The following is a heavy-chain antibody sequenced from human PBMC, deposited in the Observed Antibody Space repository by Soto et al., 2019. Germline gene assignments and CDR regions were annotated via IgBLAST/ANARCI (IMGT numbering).Heavy chain of an antibody. CDR3: AKDTRATLRFLEWLLASDY. CDR1: GFTFSSYA. V-gene: IGHV3-23*01. Sequence: PGGSLRLSCAASGFTFSSYAMSWVRQAPGKGLEWVSAISGSGGSTYYADSVKGRFTISRDNSKNTLYLQMNSLRAEDTAVYYCAKDTRATLRFLEWLLASDYWGQGTLVTVS. J-gene: IGHJ4*02. D-gene: IGHD3-3*01. CDR2: ISGSGGST.